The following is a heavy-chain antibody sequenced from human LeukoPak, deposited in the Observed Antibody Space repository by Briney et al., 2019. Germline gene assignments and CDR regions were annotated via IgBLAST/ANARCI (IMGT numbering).Heavy chain of an antibody. V-gene: IGHV1-46*04. CDR2: IKPGGGST. J-gene: IGHJ4*02. CDR3: ARDDGAVADLLDY. D-gene: IGHD6-19*01. CDR1: GYTFTGYY. Sequence: GASVKVSCMASGYTFTGYYVHWVRQAPEQGLEWMGIIKPGGGSTRYAQKLQGRGTMTRDTSTSTVYMELSSLRSEDTAVYYCARDDGAVADLLDYWGQGTLVTVSS.